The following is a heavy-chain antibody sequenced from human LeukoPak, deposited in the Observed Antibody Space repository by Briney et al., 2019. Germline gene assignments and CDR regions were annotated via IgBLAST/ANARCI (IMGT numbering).Heavy chain of an antibody. Sequence: PGGSLRLSCAASGFTFSSYWMHWVRQAPGKGLVWGSRINSDGSSTSYADSVKGRFTISRDNAKNTLYLQMNSLRAEDTAVYYCARLISSSSNWFDPWGQGTLVTVSS. CDR2: INSDGSST. V-gene: IGHV3-74*01. J-gene: IGHJ5*02. CDR1: GFTFSSYW. D-gene: IGHD6-6*01. CDR3: ARLISSSSNWFDP.